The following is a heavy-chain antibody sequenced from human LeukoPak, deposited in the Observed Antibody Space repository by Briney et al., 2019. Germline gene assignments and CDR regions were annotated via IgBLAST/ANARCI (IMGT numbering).Heavy chain of an antibody. CDR1: GFTFSSYA. Sequence: GGSLRLSCAASGFTFSSYAISWVRQAPGKGLEWVSSISGSGGTTFYADSVRGRFTISRDNSKNTLYLQMNSLRAEDTAVYYCAKDPYYDSSGYYSDYWGQGTLVTVSS. CDR2: ISGSGGTT. V-gene: IGHV3-23*01. CDR3: AKDPYYDSSGYYSDY. D-gene: IGHD3-22*01. J-gene: IGHJ4*02.